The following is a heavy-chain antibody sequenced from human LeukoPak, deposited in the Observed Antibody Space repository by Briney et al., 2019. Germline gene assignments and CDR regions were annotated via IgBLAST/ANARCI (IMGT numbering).Heavy chain of an antibody. D-gene: IGHD3-22*01. CDR2: ISSSGSTI. CDR1: GFTFSSYE. J-gene: IGHJ4*02. Sequence: PGGSLRLSCAASGFTFSSYEMNWVRQAPGKGLEWVSYISSSGSTIYYADSVKGRFTISGDNAKNSLYLQMNSLRAEDTAVYYCARERYDSSGFDYWGQGTLVTVSS. V-gene: IGHV3-48*03. CDR3: ARERYDSSGFDY.